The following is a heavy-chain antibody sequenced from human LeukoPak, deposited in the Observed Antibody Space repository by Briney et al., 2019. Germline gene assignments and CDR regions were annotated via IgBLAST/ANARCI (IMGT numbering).Heavy chain of an antibody. D-gene: IGHD5-18*01. V-gene: IGHV4-34*01. CDR3: ACGCGYSYGFPPTIGN. CDR2: INHSGST. J-gene: IGHJ4*02. CDR1: GGSFSGYY. Sequence: SETLSLTCAVYGGSFSGYYWSWIRQPPGKGLEWIGEINHSGSTNYNPSLKSRVTISVDTSKDQFSLKLSSVTAADTAVYYCACGCGYSYGFPPTIGNWGQGTLVTVSS.